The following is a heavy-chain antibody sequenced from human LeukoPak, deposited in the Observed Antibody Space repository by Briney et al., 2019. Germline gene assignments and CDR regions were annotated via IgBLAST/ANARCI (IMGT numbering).Heavy chain of an antibody. Sequence: GASVTVSCKASGGTFSSYAISWVRQAPGQGLEWMGGIIPIFGTANYAQKFQGRVTITADKSTSTAYMELSSLRSEDTAVYYCARLQYSSGWSDPYYFDYWGQGTLVTVSS. CDR3: ARLQYSSGWSDPYYFDY. V-gene: IGHV1-69*06. CDR1: GGTFSSYA. CDR2: IIPIFGTA. D-gene: IGHD6-19*01. J-gene: IGHJ4*02.